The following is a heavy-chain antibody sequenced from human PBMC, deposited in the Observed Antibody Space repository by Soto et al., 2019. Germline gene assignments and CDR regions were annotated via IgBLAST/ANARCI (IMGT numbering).Heavy chain of an antibody. CDR2: FDPEDGET. J-gene: IGHJ6*02. CDR1: GYTLTELS. Sequence: QVQLVQSGAEVKKPGASVKVSCKVSGYTLTELSMHWVRQAPGKGLEWMGGFDPEDGETIYAQKFQGRVTMTEDTSTDTAYMELSSLRSEDTAVYYCATDIHPSDFSVQYYYYGMDVWGQGTTVTVSS. CDR3: ATDIHPSDFSVQYYYYGMDV. V-gene: IGHV1-24*01. D-gene: IGHD3-3*01.